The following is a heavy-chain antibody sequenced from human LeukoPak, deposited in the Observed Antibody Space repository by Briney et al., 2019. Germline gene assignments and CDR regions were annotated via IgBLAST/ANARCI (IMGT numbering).Heavy chain of an antibody. CDR3: ARGWLAETTVVTPYNY. D-gene: IGHD4-23*01. J-gene: IGHJ4*02. V-gene: IGHV1-69*13. CDR2: IIPLFGTA. CDR1: GGTFSSYA. Sequence: SVTVSCKASGGTFSSYAISWVRQAPGQGLEWMGGIIPLFGTANYAQKFLGRVIITADESTSTTHMYLSSLKSEDTAVYYCARGWLAETTVVTPYNYWGQGTLVTVSS.